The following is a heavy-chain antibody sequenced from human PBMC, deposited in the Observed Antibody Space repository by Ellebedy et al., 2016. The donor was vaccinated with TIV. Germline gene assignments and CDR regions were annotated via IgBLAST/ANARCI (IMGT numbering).Heavy chain of an antibody. CDR1: GFTFSSYS. D-gene: IGHD3-9*01. CDR3: ARDQSYDILTGYYKGVIDY. V-gene: IGHV3-21*01. J-gene: IGHJ4*02. Sequence: GGSLRLXXPASGFTFSSYSMNWVRQAPGKGLEWVSSISSSSSYIYYADSVKGRFTISRDNAKNSLYLQMNSLRAEDTAVYYCARDQSYDILTGYYKGVIDYWGQGTLVTVSS. CDR2: ISSSSSYI.